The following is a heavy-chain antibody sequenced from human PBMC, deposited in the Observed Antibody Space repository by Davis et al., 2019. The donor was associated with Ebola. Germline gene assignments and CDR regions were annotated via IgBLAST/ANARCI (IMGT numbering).Heavy chain of an antibody. CDR1: GFTFSSYA. CDR3: ARRDNWFDP. CDR2: ISYDGSNK. J-gene: IGHJ5*02. V-gene: IGHV3-30-3*01. Sequence: GESLKISCAASGFTFSSYAMHWVRQAPGKGLEWVAVISYDGSNKYYADSVKGRFTISRDNSKNSLYLQMNSLRAEDTAVYYCARRDNWFDPWGQGTLVTVSS.